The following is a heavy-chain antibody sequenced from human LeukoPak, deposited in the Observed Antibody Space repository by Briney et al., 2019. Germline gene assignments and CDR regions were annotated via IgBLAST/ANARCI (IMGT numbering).Heavy chain of an antibody. CDR3: ARAVGVYYGSGSSLLAFDP. J-gene: IGHJ5*02. V-gene: IGHV5-51*01. D-gene: IGHD3-10*01. CDR1: GYSFTNYW. CDR2: IYPGDSDT. Sequence: GESLKISCKGSGYSFTNYWIAWVRQMPGKGLEWMGIIYPGDSDTRYSPSFQGQVTISADKSISTAYLQWSSLKASDTAMYYCARAVGVYYGSGSSLLAFDPWGQGTLVTVSS.